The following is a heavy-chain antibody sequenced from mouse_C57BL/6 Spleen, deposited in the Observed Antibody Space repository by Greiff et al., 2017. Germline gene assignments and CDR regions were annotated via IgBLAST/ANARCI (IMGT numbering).Heavy chain of an antibody. D-gene: IGHD2-1*01. V-gene: IGHV5-17*01. CDR2: ISSGSSTI. CDR1: GFTFSDYG. J-gene: IGHJ2*01. CDR3: ARSYGNYFDY. Sequence: EVKVEESGGGLVKPGGSLKLSCAASGFTFSDYGMHWVRQAPEKGLEWVAYISSGSSTIYYADTVKGRFTISRDNAKNTLFLQMTSLRSEDTAMYYCARSYGNYFDYWGQGTTLTVSS.